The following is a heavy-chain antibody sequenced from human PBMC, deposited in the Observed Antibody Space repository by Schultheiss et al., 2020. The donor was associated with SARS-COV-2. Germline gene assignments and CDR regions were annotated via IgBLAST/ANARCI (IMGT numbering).Heavy chain of an antibody. Sequence: SVKVSCRASGGTFSSYAISWVRQAPGQGLEWMGGIIPIFGTANYAQKFQGRVTITADESTSTAYMELSSLRSEDTAVYYCARDGSVAGEFGYFDYWGQGTLVTVSS. D-gene: IGHD6-19*01. CDR3: ARDGSVAGEFGYFDY. V-gene: IGHV1-69*13. CDR1: GGTFSSYA. CDR2: IIPIFGTA. J-gene: IGHJ4*02.